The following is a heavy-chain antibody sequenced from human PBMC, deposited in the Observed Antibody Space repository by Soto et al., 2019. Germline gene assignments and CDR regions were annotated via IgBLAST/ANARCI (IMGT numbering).Heavy chain of an antibody. CDR3: ARQTYSTPAEY. V-gene: IGHV4-59*08. J-gene: IGHJ4*02. D-gene: IGHD6-13*01. CDR1: GASISSHF. CDR2: IYYTGTT. Sequence: SETLSLTCTVSGASISSHFWGWIRQSPEKGLEWIGYIYYTGTTKHNPSLESRVTMSVDTSRNQFSLKLSSVTAADTAVYYCARQTYSTPAEYWGQGTLVTVSS.